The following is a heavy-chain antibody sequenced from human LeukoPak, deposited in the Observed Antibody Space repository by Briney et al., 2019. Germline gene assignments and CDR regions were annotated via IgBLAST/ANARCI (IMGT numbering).Heavy chain of an antibody. V-gene: IGHV4-39*07. J-gene: IGHJ4*02. CDR2: INHSGST. Sequence: SETLSLTCTVSGGSISSSSYYWGWIRQPPGKGLEWIGEINHSGSTNYNPSLKSRVTISVDTSKNQFSLKLSSVTAADTAVYYCARDFDYWGQGTLVTVSS. CDR3: ARDFDY. CDR1: GGSISSSSYY.